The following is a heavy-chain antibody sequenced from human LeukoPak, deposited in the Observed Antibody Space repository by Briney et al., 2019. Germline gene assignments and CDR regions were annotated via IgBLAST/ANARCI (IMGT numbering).Heavy chain of an antibody. J-gene: IGHJ4*02. CDR2: INSDGSSI. CDR1: GFTFSSHW. D-gene: IGHD6-19*01. Sequence: GGSLRLSCAASGFTFSSHWMHWVRQAPGKGLVWVSRINSDGSSISYADSVKGRFTISRDNSKNTLYLQMNSLRAEDTAVYYCASDSSGWTGWHFFDYWGQGTLVTVSS. V-gene: IGHV3-74*01. CDR3: ASDSSGWTGWHFFDY.